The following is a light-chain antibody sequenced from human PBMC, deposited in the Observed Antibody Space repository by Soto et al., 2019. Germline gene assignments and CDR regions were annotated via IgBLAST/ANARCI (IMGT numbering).Light chain of an antibody. CDR2: GAS. J-gene: IGKJ1*01. CDR1: QSVSSN. Sequence: EIVMTQSPATLYVSPGERATLSCRASQSVSSNLAWYQQKPGQAPRLLIYGASTRATGIPARFSGSGSGTEFTLTISSLQSEDFAVYYCQQYNNWPTLTCGQFTMEEIK. V-gene: IGKV3-15*01. CDR3: QQYNNWPTLT.